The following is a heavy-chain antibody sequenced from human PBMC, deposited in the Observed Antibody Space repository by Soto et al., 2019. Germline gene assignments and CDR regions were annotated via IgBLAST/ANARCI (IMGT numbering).Heavy chain of an antibody. CDR1: RITFSNFA. D-gene: IGHD3-22*01. Sequence: GGSLRLSCAASRITFSNFAMNWVRQAPGKGLEWVSGISGSGDDTHYADSVKGRFTISRDNSQNTLYLQMSGLRAEDTAIYYCATGRVYYDSSGLLQGRYWGQGTLVTVSS. CDR3: ATGRVYYDSSGLLQGRY. V-gene: IGHV3-23*01. CDR2: ISGSGDDT. J-gene: IGHJ4*01.